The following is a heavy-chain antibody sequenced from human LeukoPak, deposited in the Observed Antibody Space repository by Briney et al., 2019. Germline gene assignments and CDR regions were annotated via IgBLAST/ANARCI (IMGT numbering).Heavy chain of an antibody. CDR1: GYTFTGYY. CDR3: ARDLRPIVVVVAATPDPYY. D-gene: IGHD2-15*01. Sequence: GASVKVSCKASGYTFTGYYMHWVRQAPGQGLEWMGWINPNSGGTNYAQKLQGRVTMTTDTSTSTAYMELRSLRSDDTAVYYCARDLRPIVVVVAATPDPYYWGQGTLVTVSS. CDR2: INPNSGGT. V-gene: IGHV1-2*02. J-gene: IGHJ4*02.